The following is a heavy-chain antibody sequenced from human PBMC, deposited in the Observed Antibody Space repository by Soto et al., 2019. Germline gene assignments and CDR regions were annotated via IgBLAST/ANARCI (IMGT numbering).Heavy chain of an antibody. CDR2: INPNSGGT. V-gene: IGHV1-2*04. D-gene: IGHD2-2*01. CDR1: GYIFTGYY. Sequence: QVPLVQSGAEVKKPGASVKVSCKASGYIFTGYYMHWVRQAPGQGLEWMGWINPNSGGTNYAQKFQGWVTMTRDTSISTAYMELSRLRSDDTAVYYCAREYCSSTSCFMDVWGKGTTVTVSS. CDR3: AREYCSSTSCFMDV. J-gene: IGHJ6*03.